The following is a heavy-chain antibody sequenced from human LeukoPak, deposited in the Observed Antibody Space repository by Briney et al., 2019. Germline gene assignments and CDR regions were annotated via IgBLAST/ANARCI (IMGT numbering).Heavy chain of an antibody. Sequence: ASVKVSCKASGYTFTGYYMHWVRQAPGQGLEWMGWINPNSGGTNYAQKLQGRVTMTRDTSISTAYMELSRLRSDDTAVYYCASSALDDFDYWGQGTLVTVPS. CDR3: ASSALDDFDY. CDR2: INPNSGGT. J-gene: IGHJ4*02. V-gene: IGHV1-2*02. CDR1: GYTFTGYY. D-gene: IGHD1-1*01.